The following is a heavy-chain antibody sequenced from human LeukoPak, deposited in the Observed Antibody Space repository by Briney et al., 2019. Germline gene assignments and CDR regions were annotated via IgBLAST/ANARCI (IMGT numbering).Heavy chain of an antibody. J-gene: IGHJ4*02. CDR3: AKDLAAARGVPY. D-gene: IGHD6-13*01. CDR2: ISGSGGST. Sequence: GGSLRLSCAASGFSFSSYAMSWVRQAPGKGLEWVSAISGSGGSTYYADSVKGRFTISRDNSKNTLYLQMNSLRAEDTAVYFCAKDLAAARGVPYWGQGTLVTVSS. V-gene: IGHV3-23*01. CDR1: GFSFSSYA.